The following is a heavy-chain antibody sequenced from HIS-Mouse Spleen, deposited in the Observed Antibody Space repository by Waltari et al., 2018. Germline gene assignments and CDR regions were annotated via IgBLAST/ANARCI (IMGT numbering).Heavy chain of an antibody. CDR2: LKRKTAGGTT. D-gene: IGHD6-6*01. Sequence: EVQLVESGGGLVKPGGSLRLSCAASGFTFSNAWRSWVRQAPGKGRKRGGSLKRKTAGGTTDYAAPVKGRFTISRDDSKTTLYLQMNSLKTEDTAVYYCTTVSSSFDYWGQGTLVTVSS. J-gene: IGHJ4*02. V-gene: IGHV3-15*01. CDR1: GFTFSNAW. CDR3: TTVSSSFDY.